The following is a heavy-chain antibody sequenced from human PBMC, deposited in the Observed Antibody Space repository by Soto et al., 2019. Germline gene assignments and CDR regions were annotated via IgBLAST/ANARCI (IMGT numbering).Heavy chain of an antibody. V-gene: IGHV1-69*06. D-gene: IGHD3-16*02. CDR2: IIPIFGTA. CDR1: GGTFSSYA. CDR3: ARWYYDYVWGSYRYFDY. J-gene: IGHJ4*02. Sequence: SVKVSCKASGGTFSSYAISWVRQAPGQGLEWMGGIIPIFGTANYAQKFQGRVTITADKSTSTAYMELSSLRSEDTAVYYCARWYYDYVWGSYRYFDYWGQGTLVTAPQ.